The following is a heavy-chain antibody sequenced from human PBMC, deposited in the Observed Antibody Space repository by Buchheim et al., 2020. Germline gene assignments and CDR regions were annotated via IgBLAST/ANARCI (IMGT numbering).Heavy chain of an antibody. V-gene: IGHV5-10-1*03. D-gene: IGHD3-22*01. J-gene: IGHJ4*02. CDR3: VRHTYYYDSSGYRNFDY. Sequence: EVQLVQSGAEVKKPGESLRIFCKGSGYSFTTYWIRWVRQMSGKGLEWLGRIDPSDSYTNYSPPFQGHVTISADKSISTAYLQWSSLKASDTAMYYCVRHTYYYDSSGYRNFDYWGQGT. CDR1: GYSFTTYW. CDR2: IDPSDSYT.